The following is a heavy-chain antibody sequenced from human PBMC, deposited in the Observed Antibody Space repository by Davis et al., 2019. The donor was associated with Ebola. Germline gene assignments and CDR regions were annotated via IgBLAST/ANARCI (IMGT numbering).Heavy chain of an antibody. V-gene: IGHV4-39*07. CDR1: GGSISSSSYY. J-gene: IGHJ6*04. Sequence: MPSETLSLTCTVSGGSISSSSYYWGWIRQPPGKGLEWIGSIYYSGSTYYNPSLKSRVTISVDTSKNQFSLKLSSVTAADTAVYYCARGPVYYGMDVWDKGTTVTVSS. CDR2: IYYSGST. CDR3: ARGPVYYGMDV.